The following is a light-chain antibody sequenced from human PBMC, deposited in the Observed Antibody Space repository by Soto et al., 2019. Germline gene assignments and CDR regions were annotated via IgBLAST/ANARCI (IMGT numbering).Light chain of an antibody. V-gene: IGLV1-44*01. J-gene: IGLJ2*01. Sequence: QSVLTQPPSASGTPGQRVTISCSGRRSNIGSYSVNWYQQLPGTAPKLLIYNSNQRPSGVPDRFSGSKSGTSASLAISGLQSEDEADYYCAARDDSLSVHVVFGGGTKVTVL. CDR2: NSN. CDR3: AARDDSLSVHVV. CDR1: RSNIGSYS.